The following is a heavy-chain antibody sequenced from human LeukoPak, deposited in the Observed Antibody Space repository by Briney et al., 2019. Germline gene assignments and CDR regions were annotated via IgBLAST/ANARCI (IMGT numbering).Heavy chain of an antibody. V-gene: IGHV3-66*01. CDR2: IYSGGST. CDR1: GFTVSSNY. D-gene: IGHD2-21*02. Sequence: GGSLRLSCAASGFTVSSNYMSWVRQAPGKGLEWVSVIYSGGSTYYADSMKGRFTISRDNSKNTLYLQMNSLRAEDTAVYYCARAVVVTAGDAFDIWGQGTMVTVSS. CDR3: ARAVVVTAGDAFDI. J-gene: IGHJ3*02.